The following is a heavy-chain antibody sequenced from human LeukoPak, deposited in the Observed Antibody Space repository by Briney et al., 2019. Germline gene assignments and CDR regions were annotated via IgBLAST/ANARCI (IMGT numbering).Heavy chain of an antibody. CDR2: ISGTGHST. V-gene: IGHV3-23*01. J-gene: IGHJ4*02. CDR3: ARESSVSGWPFDY. D-gene: IGHD3-22*01. Sequence: GGSLRLSCAASGFTFSSNAMSWVRQAPGKGLEGVSAISGTGHSTYYADPVKGRFTISRDNSKNTLDLQMNSLRAEDTAVYYCARESSVSGWPFDYWGQGTLVTVSS. CDR1: GFTFSSNA.